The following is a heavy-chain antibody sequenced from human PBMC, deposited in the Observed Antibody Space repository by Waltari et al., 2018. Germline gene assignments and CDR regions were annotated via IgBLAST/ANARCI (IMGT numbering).Heavy chain of an antibody. J-gene: IGHJ4*02. CDR2: IYYSGST. V-gene: IGHV4-39*07. D-gene: IGHD3-3*01. Sequence: QLQLQESGPGLVKPSETLSLTCTVSGGSISSSSYYWGWIRQPPGKGLEWIGSIYYSGSTYYNPSLKSRVTISVDTSKNQFSLKLSSVTAADTAVYYCARSGIWSGYYSSYYFDYWGQGTLVTVSS. CDR1: GGSISSSSYY. CDR3: ARSGIWSGYYSSYYFDY.